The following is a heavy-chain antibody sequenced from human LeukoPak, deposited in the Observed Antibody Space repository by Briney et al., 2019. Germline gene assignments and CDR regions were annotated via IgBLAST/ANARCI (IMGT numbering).Heavy chain of an antibody. CDR2: IRSKAYGGTT. V-gene: IGHV3-49*04. D-gene: IGHD3-10*01. CDR1: GFTFGDYA. CDR3: TRWNYHGSGSDHAFDI. J-gene: IGHJ3*02. Sequence: PGRSLRLSRTASGFTFGDYAMSWVRQAPGKGLEWVGFIRSKAYGGTTEYAASVKGRFTISRDDSKSIAYLQMNSLKTEDTAVYYCTRWNYHGSGSDHAFDIWGQGTMVTVSS.